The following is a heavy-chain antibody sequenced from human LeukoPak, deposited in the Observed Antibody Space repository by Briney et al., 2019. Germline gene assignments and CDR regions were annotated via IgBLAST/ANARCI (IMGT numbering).Heavy chain of an antibody. Sequence: GESLKISCKGSGYSFTSYWIGWVRQMPGKGLEWMGIIYPGDSDTRYSPSFQGQVTISADKSISTAYLQWSSLKASDTAMYYCARHVQGYCSGGSCDDAFDIWGQGTMVTVSS. J-gene: IGHJ3*02. CDR2: IYPGDSDT. V-gene: IGHV5-51*01. CDR3: ARHVQGYCSGGSCDDAFDI. D-gene: IGHD2-15*01. CDR1: GYSFTSYW.